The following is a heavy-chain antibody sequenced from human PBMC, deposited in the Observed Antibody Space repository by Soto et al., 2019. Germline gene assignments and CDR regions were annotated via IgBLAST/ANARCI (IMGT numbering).Heavy chain of an antibody. CDR3: ARDKGFGELLYWFDP. J-gene: IGHJ5*02. Sequence: GGSLRLSCAASGFTFSSYGMHWVRQAPGKGLEWVAVIWYDGGNKYYADSVKGRFTISRDNSKNTLYLQMNSLRAEDTAVYYCARDKGFGELLYWFDPWGQGTLVTVSS. V-gene: IGHV3-33*01. CDR2: IWYDGGNK. CDR1: GFTFSSYG. D-gene: IGHD3-10*01.